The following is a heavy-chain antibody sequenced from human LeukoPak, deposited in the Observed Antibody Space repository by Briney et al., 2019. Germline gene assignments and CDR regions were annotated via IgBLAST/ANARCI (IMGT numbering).Heavy chain of an antibody. D-gene: IGHD4-17*01. CDR3: ARHRKLIRSIPFDY. CDR2: IYYSGST. J-gene: IGHJ4*02. Sequence: KPSETLSLTCTVSGVSISSYYWSWIRQPPGKGLEWIGYIYYSGSTYYNPSLKSRVTISVDTSKNQFSLKLSSVTAADTAVYYCARHRKLIRSIPFDYWGQGTLVTVSS. V-gene: IGHV4-59*08. CDR1: GVSISSYY.